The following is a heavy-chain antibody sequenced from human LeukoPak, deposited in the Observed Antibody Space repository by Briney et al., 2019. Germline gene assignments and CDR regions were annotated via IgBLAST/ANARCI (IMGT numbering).Heavy chain of an antibody. J-gene: IGHJ3*02. CDR3: ARLGWQWLVQAFDI. V-gene: IGHV4-38-2*02. Sequence: SETLSLTCTVSGYSISSGYYWGWIRQTPGKGMEWIGSIYHSGSTYYNPSLKSRVTISVDTSKNQFSLKLSSVTAADTAVYYCARLGWQWLVQAFDIWGQGTMVTVSS. D-gene: IGHD6-19*01. CDR1: GYSISSGYY. CDR2: IYHSGST.